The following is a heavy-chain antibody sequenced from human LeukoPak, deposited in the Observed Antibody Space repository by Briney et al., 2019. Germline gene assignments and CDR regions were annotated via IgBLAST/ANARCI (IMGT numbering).Heavy chain of an antibody. V-gene: IGHV3-64*01. J-gene: IGHJ4*02. CDR2: ISSNGGST. D-gene: IGHD2-15*01. Sequence: PGGSLRLSCAASGFTFSSYAMHWVRQPPGKGLEYVSAISSNGGSTYYANSVKGRFTISRDNSKNTLYLQMGSLRAEDMAVYYCAKGSDFDYWGQGTLVTVSS. CDR1: GFTFSSYA. CDR3: AKGSDFDY.